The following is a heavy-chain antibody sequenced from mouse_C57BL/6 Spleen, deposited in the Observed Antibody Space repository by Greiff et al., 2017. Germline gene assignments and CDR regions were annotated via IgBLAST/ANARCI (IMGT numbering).Heavy chain of an antibody. CDR3: ARSNGDDFDY. J-gene: IGHJ2*01. V-gene: IGHV1-82*01. D-gene: IGHD4-1*01. CDR1: GYAFSSSW. CDR2: IYPGDGDT. Sequence: QVQLQQSGPELVTPGASVKISCKASGYAFSSSWMNWVKQRPGQGLEWIGRIYPGDGDTNYNGKFKGKATLTADKSSSTAYMQLSSLTSEDSAVYFGARSNGDDFDYWGQGTTLTVSS.